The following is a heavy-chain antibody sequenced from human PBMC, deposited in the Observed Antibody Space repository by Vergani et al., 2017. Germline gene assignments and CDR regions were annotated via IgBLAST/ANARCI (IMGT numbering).Heavy chain of an antibody. V-gene: IGHV1-2*02. D-gene: IGHD3-10*01. CDR1: GYTFTGYY. CDR2: INPNSGGT. Sequence: QVQLVQSGAEVKKPGASVKVSCKASGYTFTGYYMHWVRKAPGQGLEWLGWINPNSGGTNYAQKFQGRVTMTRDTSISTAYLGLVRLRYNDTAVYYCARDRDEFYYYCCNVVGWGRGTTITVSS. J-gene: IGHJ6*03. CDR3: ARDRDEFYYYCCNVVG.